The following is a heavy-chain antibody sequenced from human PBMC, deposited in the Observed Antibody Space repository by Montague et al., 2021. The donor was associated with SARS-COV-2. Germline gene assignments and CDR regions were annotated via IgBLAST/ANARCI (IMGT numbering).Heavy chain of an antibody. V-gene: IGHV4-39*01. CDR1: GGSISSPDYY. Sequence: SETLSLTCTVSGGSISSPDYYWGWIRQSPGKGLEWIGSISYTGRTYYNPSLRSRVSFSMDTSKNHFSLSLSSVTVADTAAYFCARQLPSYCATNKCYPYYSDGWGQGALVTVSS. CDR3: ARQLPSYCATNKCYPYYSDG. D-gene: IGHD2-8*01. J-gene: IGHJ4*02. CDR2: ISYTGRT.